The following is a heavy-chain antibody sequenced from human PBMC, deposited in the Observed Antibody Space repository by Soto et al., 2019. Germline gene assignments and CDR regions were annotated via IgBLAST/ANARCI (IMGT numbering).Heavy chain of an antibody. CDR3: ARVKRYFDWLPLYDY. CDR1: GYTFSSHH. J-gene: IGHJ4*02. CDR2: IKPSGGST. D-gene: IGHD3-9*01. Sequence: GASVKVSCKASGYTFSSHHMQWLRQAAGQGTEWMGIIKPSGGSTSYAKKFQGRVTMTRDTSTSTVYMELSSLRSEDTDVYYCARVKRYFDWLPLYDYWGQGTLVTVSS. V-gene: IGHV1-46*01.